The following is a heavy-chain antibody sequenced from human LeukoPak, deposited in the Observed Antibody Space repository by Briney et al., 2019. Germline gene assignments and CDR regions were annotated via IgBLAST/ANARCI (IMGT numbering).Heavy chain of an antibody. CDR2: ISHSGST. CDR1: GGSISSNNFY. CDR3: ASHTDVITRGFEY. V-gene: IGHV4-39*01. J-gene: IGHJ4*02. D-gene: IGHD3-16*01. Sequence: PSETLSLTCTVSGGSISSNNFYWAWIRQPPGKGLEWIGSISHSGSTYYYPSLKSRVTLSVDTSKNQFSLKLSSVTAADTALYYCASHTDVITRGFEYWGQGTLVTVSS.